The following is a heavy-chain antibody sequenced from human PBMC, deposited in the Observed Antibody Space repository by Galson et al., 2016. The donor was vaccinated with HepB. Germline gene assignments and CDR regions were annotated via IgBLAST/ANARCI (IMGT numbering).Heavy chain of an antibody. CDR3: ARLVSSWDGNYHGMDV. V-gene: IGHV3-7*01. D-gene: IGHD6-13*01. CDR1: GFTFNSYW. Sequence: SLRLSCAASGFTFNSYWMSWVRRAPGKGLEWVANIKQDGSEKYYVDSVKGRFTISRDNARNSLYLQMNSLRAEDTAVYYCARLVSSWDGNYHGMDVWGQGTTVTVSS. J-gene: IGHJ6*02. CDR2: IKQDGSEK.